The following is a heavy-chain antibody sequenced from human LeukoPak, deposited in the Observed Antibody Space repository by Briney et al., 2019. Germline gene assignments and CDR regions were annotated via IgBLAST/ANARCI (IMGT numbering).Heavy chain of an antibody. CDR2: ISAYNGNT. J-gene: IGHJ3*02. CDR3: ARLTMRDFYDAFDI. Sequence: GASVKVSCKASGYTFTSYYMHWVRQAPGQGLEWMGWISAYNGNTNYAQKLQGRVTMTTDTSTSTAYMELRSLRSDDTAVYYCARLTMRDFYDAFDIWGQGTMVTVSS. V-gene: IGHV1-18*04. CDR1: GYTFTSYY. D-gene: IGHD4/OR15-4a*01.